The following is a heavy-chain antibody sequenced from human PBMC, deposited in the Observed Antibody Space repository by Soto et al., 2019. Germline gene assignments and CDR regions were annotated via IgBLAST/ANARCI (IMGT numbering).Heavy chain of an antibody. Sequence: QLHLVHSGAVVKKPGASVTVSCSASGYPVTAYYMHWVRQAPGRGLEWMGGINPATGAAKYTQTFQGRVTMTRDTSTSTVFMELSGLTSEATAVFYCARGGGVGVAGSAAFDMWDQGTLVTVSS. CDR1: GYPVTAYY. CDR2: INPATGAA. D-gene: IGHD3-3*01. J-gene: IGHJ3*02. V-gene: IGHV1-2*02. CDR3: ARGGGVGVAGSAAFDM.